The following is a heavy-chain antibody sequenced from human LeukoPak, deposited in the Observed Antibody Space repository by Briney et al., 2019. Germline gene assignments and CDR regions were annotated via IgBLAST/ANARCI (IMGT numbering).Heavy chain of an antibody. CDR1: GFTFSTYG. J-gene: IGHJ4*02. D-gene: IGHD3-22*01. V-gene: IGHV3-30*02. CDR3: AKDGYYDYYFDY. Sequence: GGSLRLSCAASGFTFSTYGMHWVRQAPGKGLEWVAFIRYDGRNKYYADSVKGRFTISRDNSNNTLYLQMTSLRAEDTAVYYCAKDGYYDYYFDYWGQGTLVTVSS. CDR2: IRYDGRNK.